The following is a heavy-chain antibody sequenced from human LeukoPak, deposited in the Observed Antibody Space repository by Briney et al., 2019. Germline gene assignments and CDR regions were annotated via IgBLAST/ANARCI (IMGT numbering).Heavy chain of an antibody. J-gene: IGHJ4*02. Sequence: ASVKVSCKASGYTFTGYYMHWVRQAPGQGLEWMGWINPNSGGTNYAQKFQGRVTMTRDTSISTAYMELSRLRSDDTAVYYCASVSTSGYYYFDYWGQGTLVTVSS. CDR1: GYTFTGYY. CDR3: ASVSTSGYYYFDY. V-gene: IGHV1-2*02. D-gene: IGHD3-22*01. CDR2: INPNSGGT.